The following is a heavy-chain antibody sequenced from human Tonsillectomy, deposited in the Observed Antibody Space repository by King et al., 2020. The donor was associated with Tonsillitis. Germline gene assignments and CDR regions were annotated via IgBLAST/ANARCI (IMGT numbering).Heavy chain of an antibody. CDR1: GGSISSYY. CDR3: ARGVGCGSYYGGFDY. V-gene: IGHV4-4*07. Sequence: VQLQESGPGLVKPSETLTLTCTVSGGSISSYYWNWIRQPAGKGLEWIGRIYTSGTTNYNPSLKSRVTVSLNTSKNQFFLKLSSVTAADTAVYYCARGVGCGSYYGGFDYWGQGTLVTVSS. D-gene: IGHD1-26*01. CDR2: IYTSGTT. J-gene: IGHJ4*02.